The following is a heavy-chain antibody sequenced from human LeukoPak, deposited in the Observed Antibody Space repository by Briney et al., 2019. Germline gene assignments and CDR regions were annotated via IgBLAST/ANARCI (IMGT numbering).Heavy chain of an antibody. CDR3: ARGKEMTRTSGYYSFDF. CDR2: VSDTGRA. Sequence: SETLSLTCTVSIGSLNSYFWTWVRQPAGKGLEWIGRVSDTGRAYYNPSLESRVTISLDTSKNQFSLKVTSVTAADTAVYYCARGKEMTRTSGYYSFDFWGQGTLVSVSS. D-gene: IGHD3-9*01. J-gene: IGHJ4*02. CDR1: IGSLNSYF. V-gene: IGHV4-4*07.